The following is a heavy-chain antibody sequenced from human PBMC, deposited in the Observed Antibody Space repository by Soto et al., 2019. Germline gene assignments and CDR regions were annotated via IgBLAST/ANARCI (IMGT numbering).Heavy chain of an antibody. J-gene: IGHJ6*02. CDR3: ARESTGTTKRAYYYGMDV. D-gene: IGHD1-1*01. CDR2: ISYDGSNK. Sequence: QPVGSLRLSCAASGFTFSSYAMHWVRQAPGKGLEWVAVISYDGSNKYYADSVKGRFTISRDNSKNTLYLQMNSLRAEDTAVYYCARESTGTTKRAYYYGMDVWGQGTTVTVSS. CDR1: GFTFSSYA. V-gene: IGHV3-30-3*01.